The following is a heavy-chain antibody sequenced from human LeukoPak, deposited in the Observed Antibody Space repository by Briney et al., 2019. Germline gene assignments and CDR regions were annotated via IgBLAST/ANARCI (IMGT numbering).Heavy chain of an antibody. Sequence: SVKVSCKASGGTFTIYAISWVRQAPGQGLEWIGGIIPIFGTADYAQKFQGRVTITADESTSTAYMELSSLRSEDTAVYYCAREGDQLERRAHYYYGMDVWGKGTTVTVSS. CDR1: GGTFTIYA. J-gene: IGHJ6*04. V-gene: IGHV1-69*01. CDR2: IIPIFGTA. D-gene: IGHD1-1*01. CDR3: AREGDQLERRAHYYYGMDV.